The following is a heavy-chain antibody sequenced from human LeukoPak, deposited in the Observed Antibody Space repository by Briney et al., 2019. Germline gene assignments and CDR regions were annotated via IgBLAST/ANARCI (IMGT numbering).Heavy chain of an antibody. Sequence: SETLSLTCTVSGGSISSGGYYWSWIRQHPGKGLEWIGYIYYSGSTYYNPSLKSRVTISVDTLQNQFSLRLKSVTAADTAVYYCARAGDYELFDYWGQGTLVTVSS. V-gene: IGHV4-31*03. CDR1: GGSISSGGYY. CDR3: ARAGDYELFDY. CDR2: IYYSGST. D-gene: IGHD4-17*01. J-gene: IGHJ4*02.